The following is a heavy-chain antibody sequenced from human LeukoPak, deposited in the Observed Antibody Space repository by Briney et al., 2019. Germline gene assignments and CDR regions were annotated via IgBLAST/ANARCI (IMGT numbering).Heavy chain of an antibody. CDR3: AGTGSYFRF. D-gene: IGHD1-26*01. J-gene: IGHJ4*02. Sequence: SQTLSLTCAISGDSVSSSSVAWNWIRLSPSRGLEWLGRTYYRSKWFYDYAVSVKSRITINPDTSKNQFSLQLNSVTPEDTAVYYCAGTGSYFRFWDQGTLVTVSS. V-gene: IGHV6-1*01. CDR1: GDSVSSSSVA. CDR2: TYYRSKWFY.